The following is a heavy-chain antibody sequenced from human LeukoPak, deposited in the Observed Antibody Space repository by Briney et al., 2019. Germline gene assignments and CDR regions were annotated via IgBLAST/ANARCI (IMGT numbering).Heavy chain of an antibody. V-gene: IGHV1-18*01. CDR1: GYTFTSYG. CDR2: ISAYNGNT. Sequence: ASVTVSCKASGYTFTSYGISWVRQAPGQGLEWMGWISAYNGNTNYAQKLQGRVTMTTDTSTSTAYMELRSLRSDDTAVYYCARAGFDWLPYPMDYWGQGTLVTVSS. CDR3: ARAGFDWLPYPMDY. J-gene: IGHJ4*02. D-gene: IGHD3-9*01.